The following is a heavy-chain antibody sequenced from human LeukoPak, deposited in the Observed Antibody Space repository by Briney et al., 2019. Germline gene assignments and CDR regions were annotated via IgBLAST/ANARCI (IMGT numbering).Heavy chain of an antibody. V-gene: IGHV3-21*01. J-gene: IGHJ4*02. CDR3: ARSDEAAFWSGYYFDY. CDR1: GFTFSNYR. CDR2: ISSSSSFM. D-gene: IGHD3-3*01. Sequence: GGSLRLSCVASGFTFSNYRMNWVRQAPGKGLEWVSSISSSSSFMYSADSVKGRFTISRDNAKNSLYLQVNSLRAEDTAVYYCARSDEAAFWSGYYFDYWGQGTLVTVSS.